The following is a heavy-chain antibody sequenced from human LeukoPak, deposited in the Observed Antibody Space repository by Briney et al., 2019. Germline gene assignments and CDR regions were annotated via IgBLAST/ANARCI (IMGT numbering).Heavy chain of an antibody. CDR3: TRDSARRDGYNFDY. CDR2: ISASGGST. Sequence: GGSLRLSCAASGFTFSSYAMSWVRQAPGKGLEWVSGISASGGSTYYADSVKGRFTISRDNSKKNTLYLQMSSLRSEDTAVYYCTRDSARRDGYNFDYWGQGTLVTVSS. D-gene: IGHD5-24*01. V-gene: IGHV3-23*01. J-gene: IGHJ4*02. CDR1: GFTFSSYA.